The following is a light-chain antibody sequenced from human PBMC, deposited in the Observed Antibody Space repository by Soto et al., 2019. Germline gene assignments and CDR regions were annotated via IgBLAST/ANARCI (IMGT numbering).Light chain of an antibody. Sequence: EIVLTQSPGILFLSLGERTTLSCRDSQSVSRRYLAWYQPKPGKAPRPXIYDASNRETGIPARFICSGSGTDCTRTISSLEPEDVAVDYCPQRSNWLWTFGQGTKVDIK. CDR2: DAS. CDR1: QSVSRRY. J-gene: IGKJ1*01. CDR3: PQRSNWLWT. V-gene: IGKV3-11*01.